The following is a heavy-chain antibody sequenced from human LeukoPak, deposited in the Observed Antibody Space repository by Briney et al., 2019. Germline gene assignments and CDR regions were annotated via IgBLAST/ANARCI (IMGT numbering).Heavy chain of an antibody. CDR2: ISGSGGST. J-gene: IGHJ4*02. CDR1: GFTFSSYA. CDR3: AKGGVVVITHTFDY. D-gene: IGHD3-22*01. Sequence: GGSLRLSCAASGFTFSSYAMSWVRQAPGKGLEWVSAISGSGGSTYYADSVKGRFTISRDNAKNTLYLQMNSLRAEDTAVYYCAKGGVVVITHTFDYWGQGTLVTVSS. V-gene: IGHV3-23*01.